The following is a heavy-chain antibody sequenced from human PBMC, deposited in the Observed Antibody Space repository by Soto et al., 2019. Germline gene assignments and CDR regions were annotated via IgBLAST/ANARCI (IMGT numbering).Heavy chain of an antibody. CDR2: IYYSGST. Sequence: SETLSLTCTVSGGSISSYYWSWIRQPPGKGLEWIGYIYYSGSTNYNPSLKSRVTISVDTSKNQFSLKLSSVTAADTAVYYCARVSRYDILTGYRYYFDYWGQGTLVTVSS. CDR3: ARVSRYDILTGYRYYFDY. J-gene: IGHJ4*02. D-gene: IGHD3-9*01. CDR1: GGSISSYY. V-gene: IGHV4-59*08.